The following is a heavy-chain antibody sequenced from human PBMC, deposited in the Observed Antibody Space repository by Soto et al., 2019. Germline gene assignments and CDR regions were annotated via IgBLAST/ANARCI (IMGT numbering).Heavy chain of an antibody. J-gene: IGHJ6*02. CDR3: ARMITFGKIYGMDV. V-gene: IGHV4-34*01. Sequence: SETLSLTCAVYGGSFSGYHWSWIRQPPGKGMEWIGEINHSGSTNYNPSLKSRVTISVDTSKNQLSLKLSSVTAAETAVYYCARMITFGKIYGMDVWGQGTTVTVS. D-gene: IGHD3-16*01. CDR1: GGSFSGYH. CDR2: INHSGST.